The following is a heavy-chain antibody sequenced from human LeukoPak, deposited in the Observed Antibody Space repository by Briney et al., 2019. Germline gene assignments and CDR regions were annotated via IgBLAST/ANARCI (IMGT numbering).Heavy chain of an antibody. J-gene: IGHJ4*02. CDR2: ISYDGSNK. CDR3: ARDADGYSDY. V-gene: IGHV3-30*04. CDR1: GFTFSSYA. Sequence: GGSLRLSCAASGFTFSSYAMHWVRQAPGKGLEWVAVISYDGSNKYYADSVKGRFTISRDNSKNTLYLQMNSLRAEDTAVYSCARDADGYSDYWGQGTLVTVSS. D-gene: IGHD5-18*01.